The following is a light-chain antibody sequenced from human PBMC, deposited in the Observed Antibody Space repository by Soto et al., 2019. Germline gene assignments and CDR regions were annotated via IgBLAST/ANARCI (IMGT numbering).Light chain of an antibody. CDR2: AAS. Sequence: DIQMTQSPSSLSASVGDRVTITCRVSQSISSYLNWYQQKPGKAPKLLIYAASSLQSGVTSRFRGSGSGTDFTLTISSLXXXXXXXXXXXXXXSTPLTFGGGTKVDIK. CDR3: XXXXSTPLT. J-gene: IGKJ4*01. CDR1: QSISSY. V-gene: IGKV1-39*01.